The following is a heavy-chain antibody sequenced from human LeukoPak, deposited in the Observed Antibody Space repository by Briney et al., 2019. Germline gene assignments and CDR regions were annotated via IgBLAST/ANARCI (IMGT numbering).Heavy chain of an antibody. D-gene: IGHD6-19*01. V-gene: IGHV3-23*01. Sequence: GGSLRLSCAASGFAFSFYAMSWLRQPPGEGLEWVFTINANSGTTSYAASVRGRFTISRDNSKNTLYLQVNTLRADDTATYYCAKPISGGLAVTADWFHPWGQGTLVVVSS. CDR1: GFAFSFYA. CDR3: AKPISGGLAVTADWFHP. CDR2: INANSGTT. J-gene: IGHJ5*01.